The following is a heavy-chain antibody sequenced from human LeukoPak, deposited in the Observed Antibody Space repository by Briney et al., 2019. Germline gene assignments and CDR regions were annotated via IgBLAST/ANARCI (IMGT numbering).Heavy chain of an antibody. Sequence: GGSLRLSCVASGITFNRYWMHRVRQAPGKGLVWVASINFDGSVKTYADSVKGQFTISRDNAKNTLYVQMNSLTAEDTAVYYCATKGPYNFDYWGLGTLVTVSS. CDR3: ATKGPYNFDY. D-gene: IGHD2-2*02. CDR1: GITFNRYW. J-gene: IGHJ4*02. V-gene: IGHV3-74*01. CDR2: INFDGSVK.